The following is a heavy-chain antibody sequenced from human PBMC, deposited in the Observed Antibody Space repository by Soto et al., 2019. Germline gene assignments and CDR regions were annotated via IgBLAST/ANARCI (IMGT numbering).Heavy chain of an antibody. CDR1: GGTFSSYA. CDR3: ARDRVEMATTDYFDY. Sequence: ASVEVSCRASGGTFSSYAISWVRQAPGQGLEWMGGIIPIFGTANYAQKFQGRVTITADESTSTAYMELSSLRSEDTAVYYCARDRVEMATTDYFDYWGQGTLVTVSS. CDR2: IIPIFGTA. V-gene: IGHV1-69*13. D-gene: IGHD5-12*01. J-gene: IGHJ4*02.